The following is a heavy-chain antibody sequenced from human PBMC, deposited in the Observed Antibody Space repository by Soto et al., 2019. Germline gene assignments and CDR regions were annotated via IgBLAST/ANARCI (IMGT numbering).Heavy chain of an antibody. CDR3: ASGPLPLYYYDSSGPSAFDI. CDR2: IIPIFGTA. V-gene: IGHV1-69*13. J-gene: IGHJ3*02. D-gene: IGHD3-22*01. CDR1: GGTFSSYA. Sequence: SVKVSCKASGGTFSSYAISWVRQAPGQGLEWMGGIIPIFGTANYAQKFQGRVTITADESTSTAYMELSSLRSEDTAVYYCASGPLPLYYYDSSGPSAFDIWGQGKMVTVSS.